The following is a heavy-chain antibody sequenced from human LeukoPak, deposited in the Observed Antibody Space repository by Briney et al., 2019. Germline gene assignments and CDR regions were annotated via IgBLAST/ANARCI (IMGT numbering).Heavy chain of an antibody. V-gene: IGHV4-61*02. CDR2: IYTSGST. Sequence: SSQTLSLTCTVSGGSISSGSYYWSWIRQPAGKGLEWIGRIYTSGSTNYNPSLKSRVTISVDTSKNQFSLKLSSVTAADTAVYYCAREVGRGIFGVVINHFYYYYGMDVWGQGTTVTASS. D-gene: IGHD3-3*01. J-gene: IGHJ6*02. CDR3: AREVGRGIFGVVINHFYYYYGMDV. CDR1: GGSISSGSYY.